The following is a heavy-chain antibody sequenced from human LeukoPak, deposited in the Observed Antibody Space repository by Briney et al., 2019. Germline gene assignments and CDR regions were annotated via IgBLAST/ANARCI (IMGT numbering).Heavy chain of an antibody. V-gene: IGHV1-69*13. Sequence: SVKVSCKVSGDTFSRYAISWVRQAPGQGLEWMGGIIPILTTPNYAQRFQGRVTITADESTSTAYMELISLRSEDTAVYYCARDTRSPLRGHYYYYMDVWGQGTTVIVSS. J-gene: IGHJ6*02. CDR3: ARDTRSPLRGHYYYYMDV. CDR1: GDTFSRYA. CDR2: IIPILTTP. D-gene: IGHD3-10*01.